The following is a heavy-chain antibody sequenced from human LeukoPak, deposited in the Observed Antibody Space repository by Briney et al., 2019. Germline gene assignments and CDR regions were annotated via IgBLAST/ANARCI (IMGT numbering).Heavy chain of an antibody. CDR2: INPSGGST. D-gene: IGHD6-13*01. CDR1: GYTFTSYG. Sequence: GASVKVSCKASGYTFTSYGISWVRQAPGQGLEWMGIINPSGGSTSYAQKFQGRVTMTRDTSTSTVYMELSSLRSEDTAVYYCARSIAAAGTRINFDYWGQGTLVTVSS. CDR3: ARSIAAAGTRINFDY. V-gene: IGHV1-46*01. J-gene: IGHJ4*02.